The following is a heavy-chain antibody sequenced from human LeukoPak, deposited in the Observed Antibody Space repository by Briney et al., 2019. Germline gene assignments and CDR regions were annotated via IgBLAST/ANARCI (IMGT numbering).Heavy chain of an antibody. CDR3: ARAGGVPAAYFDF. D-gene: IGHD2-2*01. J-gene: IGHJ4*02. Sequence: PSETLSLTCAVYGGSFSGYYWSWIRKPPGKGLKGIGEIHHSGSTNYNPSLKSRVSISVDTSKNQFSLKLSSVTAADTAVYYCARAGGVPAAYFDFWGQGTLVTVSS. V-gene: IGHV4-34*01. CDR2: IHHSGST. CDR1: GGSFSGYY.